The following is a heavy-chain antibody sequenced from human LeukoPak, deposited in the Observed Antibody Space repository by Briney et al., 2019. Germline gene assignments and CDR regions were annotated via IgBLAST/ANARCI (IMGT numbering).Heavy chain of an antibody. CDR1: GGSISSSSYY. CDR3: ARQVFESVVIPAHFDY. Sequence: PSETLSLTCTVSGGSISSSSYYWAWIRQPPGKGLEWIGSIYYSGTTYYNSSLKSRVTMSVDTSKKQISLGVSSVTAADTAVYYCARQVFESVVIPAHFDYWGQGHLVIVSS. CDR2: IYYSGTT. D-gene: IGHD4-23*01. J-gene: IGHJ4*02. V-gene: IGHV4-39*01.